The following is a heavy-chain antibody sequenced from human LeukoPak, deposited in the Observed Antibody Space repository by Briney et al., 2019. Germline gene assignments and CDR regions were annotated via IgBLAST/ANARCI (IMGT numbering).Heavy chain of an antibody. J-gene: IGHJ4*02. CDR1: GFTVSSNC. Sequence: GGSLRLSCAASGFTVSSNCVSWVRQAPGKGLEWVSVIYSGGSTYYADSVKGRFTISRDNSKNTLYLQMNSLRAEDTAVYYCARDFEQQPDYWGQGTLVTVSS. V-gene: IGHV3-66*01. CDR2: IYSGGST. D-gene: IGHD6-13*01. CDR3: ARDFEQQPDY.